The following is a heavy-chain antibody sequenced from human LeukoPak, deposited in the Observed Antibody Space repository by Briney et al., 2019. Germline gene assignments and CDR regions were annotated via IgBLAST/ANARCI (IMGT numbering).Heavy chain of an antibody. Sequence: SETLSLTCTVSGGSVSSGSYYWSWIRQPPGKGLEWIGYIYYSGSTNYNPSLKSRVTISVDTSKNQFSLKLSSVTAADTAVYYRARAASDSYGMDVWGQGTTVTVSS. CDR3: ARAASDSYGMDV. J-gene: IGHJ6*02. CDR1: GGSVSSGSYY. V-gene: IGHV4-61*01. CDR2: IYYSGST.